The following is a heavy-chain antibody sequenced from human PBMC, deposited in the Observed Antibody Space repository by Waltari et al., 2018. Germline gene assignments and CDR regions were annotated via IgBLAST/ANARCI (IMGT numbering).Heavy chain of an antibody. D-gene: IGHD1-1*01. J-gene: IGHJ4*02. Sequence: QVQLVQSGAEVKKPGSSVKVSCKASGGTLSSYTVTWVRPAPGQGLEWMGSIIPFLGISKYAQSLQARLTITVDQSTNTGYMELKSLRPEDTGVYYCARSGEMKGTVDYWGQGTLVTVSS. CDR1: GGTLSSYT. CDR2: IIPFLGIS. CDR3: ARSGEMKGTVDY. V-gene: IGHV1-69*02.